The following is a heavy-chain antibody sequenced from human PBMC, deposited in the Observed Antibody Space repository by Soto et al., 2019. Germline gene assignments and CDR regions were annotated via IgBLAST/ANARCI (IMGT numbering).Heavy chain of an antibody. V-gene: IGHV4-39*01. CDR2: IYYSGST. J-gene: IGHJ6*02. CDR1: GGSISSSSYY. CDR3: ARVITFGVVIVIYYYGMDV. Sequence: ETLSLTCTVSGGSISSSSYYWGWIRQPPGKGLEWIGSIYYSGSTYYNPSLKSRVTISVDTSKNQFSLKLSSVTAADTAVYYCARVITFGVVIVIYYYGMDVWGQGTTV. D-gene: IGHD3-16*02.